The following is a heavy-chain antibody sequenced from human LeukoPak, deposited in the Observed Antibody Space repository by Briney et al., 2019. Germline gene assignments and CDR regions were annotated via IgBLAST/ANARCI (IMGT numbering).Heavy chain of an antibody. CDR2: IYYSGST. V-gene: IGHV4-59*12. CDR3: ASRGMYYYDSSGYPY. Sequence: SETLSLTCTVSGGSISSYYWSWIRQPPGKGLEWIGYIYYSGSTNYNPSLKSRVTISVDTSKNQFSLKLSSVTAADTAVYYCASRGMYYYDSSGYPYWGQGTLVAVSS. CDR1: GGSISSYY. D-gene: IGHD3-22*01. J-gene: IGHJ4*02.